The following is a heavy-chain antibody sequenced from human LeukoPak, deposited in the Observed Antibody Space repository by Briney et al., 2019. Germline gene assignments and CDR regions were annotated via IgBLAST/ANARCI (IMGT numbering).Heavy chain of an antibody. CDR3: AREIQQQLVPRGAFDI. CDR2: ISYDGSNK. D-gene: IGHD6-13*01. J-gene: IGHJ3*02. CDR1: GFTFSSYG. Sequence: GGSLRLSCAASGFTFSSYGMHWVRQAPGKGLEWVAVISYDGSNKYYADSVKGRFTISRDNSKNTLYLQMNSLRAEDTAVYYCAREIQQQLVPRGAFDIWGQGTMVTVSS. V-gene: IGHV3-30*03.